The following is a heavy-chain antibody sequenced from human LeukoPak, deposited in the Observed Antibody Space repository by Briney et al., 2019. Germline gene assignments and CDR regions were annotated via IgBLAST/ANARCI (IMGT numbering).Heavy chain of an antibody. J-gene: IGHJ4*02. CDR1: AYAFTTNS. CDR3: GRYYGAGSYYRRIDY. Sequence: ASVKLSCKASAYAFTTNSISWGRDAPGQGLGRKWGISAYNGNTNYAQKIPGRVTMTTDTSTRTADMELRSLRSDATAVYYCGRYYGAGSYYRRIDYWGQGTLVTVSS. D-gene: IGHD3-10*01. CDR2: ISAYNGNT. V-gene: IGHV1-18*01.